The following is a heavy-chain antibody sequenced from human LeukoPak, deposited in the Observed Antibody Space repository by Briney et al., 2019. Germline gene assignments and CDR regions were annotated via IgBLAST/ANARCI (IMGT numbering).Heavy chain of an antibody. Sequence: PGGSLRLSCAASGFTFSSYSMNWVRQAPGKGLEWVSSISSSSSYIYYADSVKGRFTISGDNAKNSLYLQMNSLRAEDTAVYYCAKYNSNTDAFDIWGQGTMVTVSS. CDR3: AKYNSNTDAFDI. D-gene: IGHD1-1*01. V-gene: IGHV3-21*01. CDR2: ISSSSSYI. J-gene: IGHJ3*02. CDR1: GFTFSSYS.